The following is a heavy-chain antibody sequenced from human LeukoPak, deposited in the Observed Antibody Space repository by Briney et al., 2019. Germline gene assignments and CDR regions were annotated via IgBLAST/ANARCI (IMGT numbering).Heavy chain of an antibody. Sequence: PGGSLRLSCAASGFTFSSYSMNWVRQAPGKGLEWVANIKQDGSEKYYVDSVKGRFTISRDNAKNSLYLQMNSLRAEDTAVYYCARFYGDSFDYWGLGTLVTVSS. V-gene: IGHV3-7*01. CDR3: ARFYGDSFDY. CDR1: GFTFSSYS. J-gene: IGHJ4*02. CDR2: IKQDGSEK. D-gene: IGHD4-17*01.